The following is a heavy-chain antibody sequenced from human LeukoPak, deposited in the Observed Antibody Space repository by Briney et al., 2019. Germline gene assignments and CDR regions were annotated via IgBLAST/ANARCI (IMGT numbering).Heavy chain of an antibody. Sequence: VASVKVSCKASGYTFTSYDINWVRQATGQGLEWMGWMNPNSGNTGYAQKFQGRVTMTRNTSISTAYMELSSLRSEDTAEYYCARVPGRDIVVVSADDAFDIWGQGTMVTVSS. CDR1: GYTFTSYD. CDR2: MNPNSGNT. CDR3: ARVPGRDIVVVSADDAFDI. V-gene: IGHV1-8*01. J-gene: IGHJ3*02. D-gene: IGHD2-2*01.